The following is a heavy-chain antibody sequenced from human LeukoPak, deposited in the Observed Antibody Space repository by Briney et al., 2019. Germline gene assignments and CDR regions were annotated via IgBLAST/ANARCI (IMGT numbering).Heavy chain of an antibody. CDR3: AKAPVATCSGAYCYPFDY. CDR2: ISVSGNT. CDR1: GFTFSSYA. Sequence: GGSLRLSCAASGFTFSSYAMSWVRQAPGKGLEWVSAISVSGNTYHADSVKGRFTISRDSSKNTLYLQMNRLRAEDAAVYYCAKAPVATCSGAYCYPFDYWGQGTLVTVSS. V-gene: IGHV3-23*01. D-gene: IGHD2-21*01. J-gene: IGHJ4*02.